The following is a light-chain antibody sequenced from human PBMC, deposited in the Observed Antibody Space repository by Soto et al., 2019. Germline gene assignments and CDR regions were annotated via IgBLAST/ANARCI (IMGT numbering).Light chain of an antibody. CDR3: QSYDSSLSAVV. J-gene: IGLJ2*01. Sequence: QSVLTQPPSVSGAPGQRVTISCTGSSSNIGAGYDVHWYQHLPGTAPKLLIHTNVNRLSGVPDRFSGSKSDTSASLAITGLLAEDEADYYCQSYDSSLSAVVFGGGTKVTVL. V-gene: IGLV1-40*01. CDR2: TNV. CDR1: SSNIGAGYD.